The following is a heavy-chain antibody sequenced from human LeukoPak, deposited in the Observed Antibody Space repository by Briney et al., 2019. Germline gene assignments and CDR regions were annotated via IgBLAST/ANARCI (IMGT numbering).Heavy chain of an antibody. CDR2: IIPIFGTA. CDR3: ARRAAAGPEFDY. Sequence: VXXSCKXSGGTFSSYAISWVRQAPGQGLEWMGGIIPIFGTANYAQKFQGRVTITADKSTSTAYMELSSLRSEDTAVYYCARRAAAGPEFDYWGQGTLVTVSS. V-gene: IGHV1-69*13. J-gene: IGHJ4*02. CDR1: GGTFSSYA. D-gene: IGHD6-13*01.